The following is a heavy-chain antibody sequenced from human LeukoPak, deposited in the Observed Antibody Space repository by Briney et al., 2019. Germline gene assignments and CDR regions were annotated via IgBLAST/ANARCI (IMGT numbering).Heavy chain of an antibody. CDR3: ARGPSAFVYYYMDV. D-gene: IGHD3-3*01. V-gene: IGHV4-34*01. CDR2: INHSGST. CDR1: GGSFSGYY. Sequence: SETLSLTCAVYGGSFSGYYWSWIRQPPGKGLEWIGEINHSGSTNYNPSLKSRVTISVDTSKNQFSLKLSSVTAADTAVYYCARGPSAFVYYYMDVWGKGTTVTVS. J-gene: IGHJ6*03.